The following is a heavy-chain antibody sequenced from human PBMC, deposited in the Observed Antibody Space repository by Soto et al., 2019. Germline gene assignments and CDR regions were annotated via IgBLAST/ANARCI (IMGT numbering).Heavy chain of an antibody. V-gene: IGHV4-31*03. D-gene: IGHD2-15*01. CDR2: IYYSGST. CDR3: AREGGVYCSGGGGWGGGGYYYGMDV. J-gene: IGHJ6*02. Sequence: SETLSLTCTVSGGSISSGGYYWSWIRQHPGKCLEWIGYIYYSGSTYYNPSLKSRVTISVDTSKNQFSLKLSSVTAADTAVYYCAREGGVYCSGGGGWGGGGYYYGMDVWGQGTTVTVSS. CDR1: GGSISSGGYY.